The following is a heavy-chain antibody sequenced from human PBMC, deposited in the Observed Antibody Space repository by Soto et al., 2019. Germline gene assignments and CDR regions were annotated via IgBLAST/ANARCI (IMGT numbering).Heavy chain of an antibody. D-gene: IGHD6-19*01. CDR3: AKGKYSSGWYSEYFQH. V-gene: IGHV3-23*01. J-gene: IGHJ1*01. CDR1: GFTFSSYA. Sequence: GGSLRLSCAASGFTFSSYAMSWVRQAPGKGLEWVSAISGSGGSTYYADSVKGRFTISRDNSKNTLYLQMNSLRAEDTAVYYCAKGKYSSGWYSEYFQHWGQGTLVTVSS. CDR2: ISGSGGST.